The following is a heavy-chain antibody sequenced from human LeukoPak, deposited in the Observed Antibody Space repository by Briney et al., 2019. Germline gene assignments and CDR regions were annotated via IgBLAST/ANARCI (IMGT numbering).Heavy chain of an antibody. CDR3: AKGGTDGYSYH. Sequence: PGGSLRLSCAASGFTFSSYWMSWVRQAPGKGLEWVSGISGSGGGTYYADSVKGRFTISRDNSKNTLYLQMNSLRAEDTAVYYCAKGGTDGYSYHWGQGTLVTVSS. CDR1: GFTFSSYW. V-gene: IGHV3-23*01. D-gene: IGHD5-24*01. CDR2: ISGSGGGT. J-gene: IGHJ4*02.